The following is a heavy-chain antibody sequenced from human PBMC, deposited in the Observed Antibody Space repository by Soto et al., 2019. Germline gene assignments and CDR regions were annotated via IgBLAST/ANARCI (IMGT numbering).Heavy chain of an antibody. D-gene: IGHD3-10*01. J-gene: IGHJ4*02. Sequence: EVQLVESGGGLVQPGRSLRLSCVASGFTFDDYAMHWVRQTPGKGLEWVSSIDWNGGSTAYADSVKGRFTISRDNARNSLYLQMNSLRPEDTALYYCARDSGYGSGSSVNHYCDYWGQGTLVSVST. V-gene: IGHV3-9*01. CDR3: ARDSGYGSGSSVNHYCDY. CDR2: IDWNGGST. CDR1: GFTFDDYA.